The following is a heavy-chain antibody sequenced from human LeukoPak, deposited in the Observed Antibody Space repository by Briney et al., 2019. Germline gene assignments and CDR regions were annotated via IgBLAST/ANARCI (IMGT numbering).Heavy chain of an antibody. V-gene: IGHV3-21*01. Sequence: GGSLRLSCAASGFTFSSYSMNWVRQAPGKGLEWVSSISSSSSYIYYADSVKGRFTISRDNAKNSLYLQMNSLRAEDTAVYYCASLTTGGHVNYGNEYWGQGTLVTVSS. CDR1: GFTFSSYS. D-gene: IGHD3-10*01. CDR2: ISSSSSYI. J-gene: IGHJ4*02. CDR3: ASLTTGGHVNYGNEY.